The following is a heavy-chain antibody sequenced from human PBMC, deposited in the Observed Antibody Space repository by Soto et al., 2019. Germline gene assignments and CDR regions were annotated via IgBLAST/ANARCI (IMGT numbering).Heavy chain of an antibody. J-gene: IGHJ4*02. CDR2: ISAYNGNT. D-gene: IGHD3-22*01. V-gene: IGHV1-18*01. CDR1: GYTFTSYG. CDR3: ARAPPLGVIVRTADY. Sequence: ASVKVSCKASGYTFTSYGINWVRQAPGQGLEWMGWISAYNGNTNYAQKVQGRVTMTTDTSTSTAHMELRTLRSDDTAVYFCARAPPLGVIVRTADYWGQGTLVTVSS.